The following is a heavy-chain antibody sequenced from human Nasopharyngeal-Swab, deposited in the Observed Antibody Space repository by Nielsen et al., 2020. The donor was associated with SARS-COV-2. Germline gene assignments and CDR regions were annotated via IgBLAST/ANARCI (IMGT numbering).Heavy chain of an antibody. J-gene: IGHJ4*02. CDR3: AKGVGVVAATPFN. CDR2: INAGNGNT. Sequence: ASVKVSCKASGYNFTTYAMHWVRQAPGQRLEWMGWINAGNGNTKYSQKFQGRVTITRDTSASTAYMELSSLRSEDTAVYYCAKGVGVVAATPFNWGQGTLVTVSS. CDR1: GYNFTTYA. V-gene: IGHV1-3*01. D-gene: IGHD2-15*01.